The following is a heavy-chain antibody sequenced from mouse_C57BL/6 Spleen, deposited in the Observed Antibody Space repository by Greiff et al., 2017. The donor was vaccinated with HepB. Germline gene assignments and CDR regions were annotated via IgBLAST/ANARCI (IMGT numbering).Heavy chain of an antibody. Sequence: QVQLQQPGAELVKPGASVKLSCKASGYTFTNYWIGWAKQRPGHGLEWIGDIYPGGGYTNYNEKFKGKATLTADKSSSTAYMQFSSLTSEDSAIYYCARERWFAYWGQGTLVTVSA. J-gene: IGHJ3*01. CDR1: GYTFTNYW. CDR2: IYPGGGYT. CDR3: ARERWFAY. V-gene: IGHV1-63*01.